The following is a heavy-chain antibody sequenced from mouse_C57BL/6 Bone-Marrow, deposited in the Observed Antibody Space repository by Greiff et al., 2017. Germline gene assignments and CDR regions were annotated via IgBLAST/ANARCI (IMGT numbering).Heavy chain of an antibody. CDR1: GYTFTSYW. CDR3: ARPSYYYGSSYSYFDV. CDR2: IDPSDSET. V-gene: IGHV1-52*01. Sequence: VQLQQPGAELVRPGSSVKLSCKASGYTFTSYWMHWVKQRPIQGLEWIGNIDPSDSETHYNQKFKDKATLTVDKSSSTAYMQLSSLTSEDSAVYYCARPSYYYGSSYSYFDVWGTGTTVTVSS. D-gene: IGHD1-1*01. J-gene: IGHJ1*03.